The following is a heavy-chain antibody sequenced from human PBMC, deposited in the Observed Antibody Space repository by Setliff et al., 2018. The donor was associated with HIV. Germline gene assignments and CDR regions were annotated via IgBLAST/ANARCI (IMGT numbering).Heavy chain of an antibody. CDR3: ARDERWSLDY. V-gene: IGHV3-30*02. J-gene: IGHJ4*02. D-gene: IGHD2-8*01. Sequence: GGSLRLSCAASGFTFSYYGMYWVRQAPGKGLEWVALIYNDGSKKYYADSVKGRFTISRDNSKNTVYLQVNSLRPEDTAVYYCARDERWSLDYWGQGTLVTVSS. CDR1: GFTFSYYG. CDR2: IYNDGSKK.